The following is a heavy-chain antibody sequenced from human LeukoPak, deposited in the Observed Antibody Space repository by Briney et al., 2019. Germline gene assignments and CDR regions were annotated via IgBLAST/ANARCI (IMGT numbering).Heavy chain of an antibody. CDR1: GFTFSNYA. D-gene: IGHD4-17*01. CDR2: LSASGDTT. V-gene: IGHV3-23*01. J-gene: IGHJ4*02. CDR3: ARALTTVMYYFDY. Sequence: GGSLRLSCAASGFTFSNYAMSWVRQAPGKGLEWVSVLSASGDTTYYADSVKGRFTISRDNSNNTLYLQMDSLRAEDTAVYYCARALTTVMYYFDYWGQGTLVTVSS.